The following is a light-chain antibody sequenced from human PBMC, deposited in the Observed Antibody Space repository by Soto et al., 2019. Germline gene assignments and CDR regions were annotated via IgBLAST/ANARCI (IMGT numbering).Light chain of an antibody. CDR1: SSNIGSEY. CDR3: AAWDDSVTGV. Sequence: QSVLTQPPSASGTPGQTVTISCSGSSSNIGSEYVYWYQQFLVTAPRLLIYNNNQRPSGVPDRFSGAKSGTSASLAISGLRSEDEADYYCAAWDDSVTGVFGGGTMLTVL. CDR2: NNN. J-gene: IGLJ3*02. V-gene: IGLV1-47*01.